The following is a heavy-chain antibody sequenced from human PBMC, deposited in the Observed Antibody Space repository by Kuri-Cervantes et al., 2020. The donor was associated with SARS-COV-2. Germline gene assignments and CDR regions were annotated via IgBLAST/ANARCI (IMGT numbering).Heavy chain of an antibody. CDR2: IYYSGST. CDR1: GGSVSSGSYY. CDR3: ARWDSYYDILTGYYPTGYFDL. V-gene: IGHV4-61*01. D-gene: IGHD3-9*01. J-gene: IGHJ2*01. Sequence: SETLSLTCTVSGGSVSSGSYYWSWIRQPPGKGLEWIGYIYYSGSTNYNPSLKSRVTISVDTSKNQFPLKLRSVTAADTAVYYCARWDSYYDILTGYYPTGYFDLWGRGTLVTVSS.